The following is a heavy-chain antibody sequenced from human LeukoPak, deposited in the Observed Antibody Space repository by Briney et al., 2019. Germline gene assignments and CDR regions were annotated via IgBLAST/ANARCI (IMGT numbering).Heavy chain of an antibody. CDR2: INHSGST. CDR1: GGSFSGYY. Sequence: SETLSLTCAVYGGSFSGYYWSWIRQPPGKGLEWIGEINHSGSTNYNPSLKSRVTISVDTSKNQFSLKLSSVTAADTAVYYCAREFSSSGYYGVDYWGQGTLVTVSS. CDR3: AREFSSSGYYGVDY. V-gene: IGHV4-34*01. J-gene: IGHJ4*02. D-gene: IGHD3-22*01.